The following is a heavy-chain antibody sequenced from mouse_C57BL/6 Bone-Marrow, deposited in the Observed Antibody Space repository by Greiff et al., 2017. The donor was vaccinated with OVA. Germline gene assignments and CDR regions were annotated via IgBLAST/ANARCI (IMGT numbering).Heavy chain of an antibody. V-gene: IGHV1-15*01. J-gene: IGHJ2*01. D-gene: IGHD2-5*01. CDR1: GYTFTDYE. CDR2: IDPETGGT. Sequence: QVQLQQSGAELVRPGASVTLSCKASGYTFTDYEMHWVKQTPVHGLEWIGAIDPETGGTAYNQKVKGKAILTADNSSSTAYMELRSLTSEDSAVYYCTRSYSNYGDFDYWGQGTTLTVSS. CDR3: TRSYSNYGDFDY.